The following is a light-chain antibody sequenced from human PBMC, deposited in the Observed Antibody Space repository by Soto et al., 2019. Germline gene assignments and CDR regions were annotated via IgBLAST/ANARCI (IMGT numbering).Light chain of an antibody. CDR2: SND. CDR3: SSYTGGNPSYV. CDR1: TSNIGTNT. V-gene: IGLV1-44*01. J-gene: IGLJ1*01. Sequence: QSVLTQSPSASGTPGQRVSISCSGSTSNIGTNTVSWYQHVPGTAPKLLIYSNDQRPSAVPGRFSGSKSGTSASLAISGLLSEDEADYYCSSYTGGNPSYVFGTGTKLTVL.